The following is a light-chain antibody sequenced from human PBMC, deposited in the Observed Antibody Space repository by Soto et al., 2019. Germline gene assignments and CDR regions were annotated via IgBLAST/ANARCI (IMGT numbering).Light chain of an antibody. CDR1: QSVRSN. Sequence: EIVMTQSPATLSVSPGERVTLSCRASQSVRSNLAWYQQKPGQVPRVLIYGASTRAIGIPGRFSGSGSGTEFTLTISSLQSEDFAVYYCQHDNTFWGFGGGTKVEIK. J-gene: IGKJ4*01. CDR3: QHDNTFWG. CDR2: GAS. V-gene: IGKV3-15*01.